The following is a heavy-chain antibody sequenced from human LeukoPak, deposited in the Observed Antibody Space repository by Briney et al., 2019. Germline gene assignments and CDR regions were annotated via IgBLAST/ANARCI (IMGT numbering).Heavy chain of an antibody. D-gene: IGHD4-17*01. CDR3: PTGRWSSTATTYYLDS. J-gene: IGHJ4*02. Sequence: GASVKVSLKASGYTFSNNAIQWVRQGPGKRLEWMGWIDANNGRTKYTQNFQGRLTITRDSSASTAYMELTSRRSEDTALYFCPTGRWSSTATTYYLDSWGQGTLVTVSS. CDR1: GYTFSNNA. V-gene: IGHV1-3*01. CDR2: IDANNGRT.